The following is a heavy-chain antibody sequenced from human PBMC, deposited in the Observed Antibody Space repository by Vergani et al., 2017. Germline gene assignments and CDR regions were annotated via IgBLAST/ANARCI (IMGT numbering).Heavy chain of an antibody. Sequence: QLLLQESGPGLVKPSETLSLTCTVSGASINSRHYYWGWIRQPPGKGPEWIGCVYFSGATYYNPALKSRVTISADTSKNQFSLKLNSVTAADTAVYYCVRDYDIVTGYYSYYFDNWGQGILVTVSS. V-gene: IGHV4-39*02. CDR2: VYFSGAT. CDR1: GASINSRHYY. J-gene: IGHJ4*02. D-gene: IGHD3-9*01. CDR3: VRDYDIVTGYYSYYFDN.